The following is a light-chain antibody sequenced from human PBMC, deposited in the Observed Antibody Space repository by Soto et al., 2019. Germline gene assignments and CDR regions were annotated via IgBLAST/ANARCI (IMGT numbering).Light chain of an antibody. V-gene: IGLV2-23*01. CDR3: CSYAGSRTYV. CDR2: EGT. J-gene: IGLJ1*01. Sequence: QSVLTQPASVSGPLGKSIVISCTGSSSDIGSYDLVSWYQQYPGKAPKVVIFEGTMRPSGVSNRFSGSKSGNTASLTISGLQTEDEADYYCCSYAGSRTYVFGAGTKVTVL. CDR1: SSDIGSYDL.